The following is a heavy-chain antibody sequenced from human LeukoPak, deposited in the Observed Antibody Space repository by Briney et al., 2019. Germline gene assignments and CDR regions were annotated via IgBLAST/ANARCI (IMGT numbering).Heavy chain of an antibody. J-gene: IGHJ5*01. CDR2: ITSGGITT. CDR1: GFNFNYYY. D-gene: IGHD2-21*01. Sequence: GGSLRLSCAASGFNFNYYYMTWIRQAPGKGLEWLSFITSGGITTSYADSVRGRFTISRDNANNFLFLQMNDLRADDTAVYFCATLRIGFDSWGQGTLVTVAS. CDR3: ATLRIGFDS. V-gene: IGHV3-11*04.